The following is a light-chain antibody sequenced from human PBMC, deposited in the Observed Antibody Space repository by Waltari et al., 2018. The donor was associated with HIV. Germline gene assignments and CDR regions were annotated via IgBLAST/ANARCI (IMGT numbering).Light chain of an antibody. CDR3: QQSYSTPT. Sequence: DIQMTQSPSSLSASVGDRVTITCRASQSIVSYLNWYQQKPGKAPILLIYTASSLQSGVPSRFSGSGSGTDFTLTISSLQPEDFATYYCQQSYSTPTFGGGTKVEIK. J-gene: IGKJ4*01. CDR1: QSIVSY. CDR2: TAS. V-gene: IGKV1-39*01.